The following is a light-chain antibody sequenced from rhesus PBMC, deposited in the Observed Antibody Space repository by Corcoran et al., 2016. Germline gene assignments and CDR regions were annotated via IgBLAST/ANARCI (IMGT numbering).Light chain of an antibody. CDR2: GAS. CDR3: YQHSSGYS. J-gene: IGKJ2*01. Sequence: QVILTQSPGTLSLSPGERATLSCRASQSVSSYLAWYQQKPGQAPRRLIYGASSRATGIPDRFSGSGSWTDFTLTISSLEPEDVGVYHCYQHSSGYSFGQGTKVEI. V-gene: IGKV3-10*01. CDR1: QSVSSY.